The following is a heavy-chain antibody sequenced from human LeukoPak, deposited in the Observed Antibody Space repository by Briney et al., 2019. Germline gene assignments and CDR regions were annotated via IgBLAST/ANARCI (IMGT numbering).Heavy chain of an antibody. CDR3: ARGRIAVAATKNYFDY. Sequence: SETLSLTCTVSGGSISSYYWSWIRQPPGKGLEWIGDIYYSGSTNYNPSLKSRVTISVDTSKNQFSLKLSSVTAADTAVYYCARGRIAVAATKNYFDYWGQGTLVTASS. CDR1: GGSISSYY. D-gene: IGHD6-19*01. V-gene: IGHV4-59*01. J-gene: IGHJ4*02. CDR2: IYYSGST.